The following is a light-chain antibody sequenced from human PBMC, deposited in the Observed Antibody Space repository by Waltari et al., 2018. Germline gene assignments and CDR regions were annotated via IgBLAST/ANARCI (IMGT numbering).Light chain of an antibody. V-gene: IGKV3-20*01. Sequence: EIVLTQSPGTLSLSPGERATLSCRASQSVSSSYLAWYQQKPGQAPRLLIYAASSRATGSPDRFSGTGSGTDFTLTISRLEPEDFAVYYCQQCGSSPSITFGQGTRLEIK. CDR2: AAS. J-gene: IGKJ5*01. CDR1: QSVSSSY. CDR3: QQCGSSPSIT.